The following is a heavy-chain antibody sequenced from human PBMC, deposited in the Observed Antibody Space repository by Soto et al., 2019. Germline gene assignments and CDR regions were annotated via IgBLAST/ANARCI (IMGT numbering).Heavy chain of an antibody. CDR3: ARQSYPGYGGYDSDFDN. J-gene: IGHJ4*02. Sequence: PGESLKISCQGSGYTFTTYWVGWVRQRPGKGLDWMGNIYAGDSDVKYSPSFKGQVTISVDKSINTTYLQWSSLKASDTAVYYCARQSYPGYGGYDSDFDNWGQGTQVTVSS. V-gene: IGHV5-51*01. D-gene: IGHD5-12*01. CDR1: GYTFTTYW. CDR2: IYAGDSDV.